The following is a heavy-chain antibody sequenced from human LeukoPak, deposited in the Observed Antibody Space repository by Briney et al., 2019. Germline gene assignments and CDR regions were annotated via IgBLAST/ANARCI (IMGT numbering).Heavy chain of an antibody. D-gene: IGHD5-18*01. J-gene: IGHJ4*02. CDR1: GYTFTGYY. CDR2: INPNSGGT. CDR3: ARLRGYSYGDSGDY. V-gene: IGHV1-2*02. Sequence: GAPVKVSCKASGYTFTGYYMHWVRQVPGQGLEWMGWINPNSGGTNYAQKFQGRVTMTRDTSISTAYMELSRLRSDDTAVYYCARLRGYSYGDSGDYWGQGTLVTVSS.